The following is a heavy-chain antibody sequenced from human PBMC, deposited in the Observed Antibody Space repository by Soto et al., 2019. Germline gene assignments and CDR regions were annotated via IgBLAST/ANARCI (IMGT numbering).Heavy chain of an antibody. CDR2: IVPMFGTA. CDR1: GGTFGNSA. CDR3: ARDGDPGYAFWSGPLGGGRFDP. D-gene: IGHD3-3*01. J-gene: IGHJ5*02. V-gene: IGHV1-69*12. Sequence: QVQLVQSGAEVKKPGSSVKVSCKTSGGTFGNSAVTWVRQAPGQGLEWMGGIVPMFGTANHAQKFQGRVTITADESTSTAYMELSSLRSDDTAVYYCARDGDPGYAFWSGPLGGGRFDPWGQGTLVTVSS.